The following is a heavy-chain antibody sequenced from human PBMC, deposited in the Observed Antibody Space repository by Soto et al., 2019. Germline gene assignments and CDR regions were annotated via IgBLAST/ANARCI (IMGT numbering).Heavy chain of an antibody. CDR1: GGTFGSYA. CDR2: SIPIPGIA. V-gene: IGHV1-69*01. Sequence: QVQLVQSGAEVKKPGSSVKVSCKASGGTFGSYAISWVRQAPGQGLEWMGGSIPIPGIANYAEKFQGRVTIAADESASTAYMEMSSLRSEDTAVYYCARAEGSSTSLEVYFYYYYGMDVWGQATTVTVSS. J-gene: IGHJ6*02. CDR3: ARAEGSSTSLEVYFYYYYGMDV. D-gene: IGHD2-2*01.